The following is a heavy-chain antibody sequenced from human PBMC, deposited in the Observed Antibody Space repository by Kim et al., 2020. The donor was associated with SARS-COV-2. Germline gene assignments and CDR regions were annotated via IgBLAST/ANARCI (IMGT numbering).Heavy chain of an antibody. CDR3: ATNLGIVVASGWFDP. D-gene: IGHD3-22*01. J-gene: IGHJ5*02. CDR1: GYTLTELS. Sequence: ASVKVSCKVSGYTLTELSMHWVRQAPGKGLEWMGGFDPEDGETIYAQKFQGRVTMTEDTSSDTAFMELSSLRSEDTAVYYCATNLGIVVASGWFDPWGQGTLVTVSS. CDR2: FDPEDGET. V-gene: IGHV1-24*01.